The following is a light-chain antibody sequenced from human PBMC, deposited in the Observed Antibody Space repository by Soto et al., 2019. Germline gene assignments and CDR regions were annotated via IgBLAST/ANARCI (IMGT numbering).Light chain of an antibody. J-gene: IGKJ2*01. CDR1: QSIVYSDGNAY. CDR2: KAF. V-gene: IGKV2-30*01. CDR3: MQGTHWPPVT. Sequence: DVVMTQSPLSLPVTLGQPASISCRSSQSIVYSDGNAYLSWFQQRPGQSPRRLIYKAFNRDSGVPDRFSGSGSGTDFTLKISRVEAEDVGVYYCMQGTHWPPVTFGQGTNLEIK.